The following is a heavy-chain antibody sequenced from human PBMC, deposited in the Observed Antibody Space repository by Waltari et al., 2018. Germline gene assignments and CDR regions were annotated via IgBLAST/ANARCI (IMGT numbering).Heavy chain of an antibody. CDR3: AKDLLLRYFDHLDVY. D-gene: IGHD3-9*01. Sequence: EVQLLESGGGLVQPGGSLRLSCAASGFTFSTYAMSWVRQAPGKGLEWVSASSGSGGSTYYADSVKGRFTISRDNSKNTLYLQMNSLRAEDTAVYYCAKDLLLRYFDHLDVYWGQGTLVTVSS. V-gene: IGHV3-23*01. J-gene: IGHJ4*02. CDR1: GFTFSTYA. CDR2: SSGSGGST.